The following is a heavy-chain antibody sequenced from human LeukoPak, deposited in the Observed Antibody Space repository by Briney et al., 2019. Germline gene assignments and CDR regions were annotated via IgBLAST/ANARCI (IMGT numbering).Heavy chain of an antibody. CDR2: IDHSGST. CDR1: GYSISSGYY. D-gene: IGHD4-11*01. V-gene: IGHV4-38-2*02. J-gene: IGHJ3*02. CDR3: AHPVNDAFDI. Sequence: PSETLSLTCTVSGYSISSGYYWGWIRQPPGKRLEWIGSIDHSGSTYYNPSLKSRVTISVHTSKNQFSLKLTSVTAADTPVYYCAHPVNDAFDIWGHGTMVIVSS.